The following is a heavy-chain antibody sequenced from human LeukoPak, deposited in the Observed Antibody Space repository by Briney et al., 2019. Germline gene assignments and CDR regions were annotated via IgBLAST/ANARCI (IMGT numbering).Heavy chain of an antibody. Sequence: SETLSLTCTVSGGSIYRSSYYWGWIRQPPGKGLDWIGSVFYSGSTYYNPSLRSRVTISVDTSKNQFSLKLSSVTAADTAVYYCARRHLREVAGGLYWGQGTLVTVSS. J-gene: IGHJ4*02. CDR2: VFYSGST. CDR3: ARRHLREVAGGLY. CDR1: GGSIYRSSYY. D-gene: IGHD5-12*01. V-gene: IGHV4-39*01.